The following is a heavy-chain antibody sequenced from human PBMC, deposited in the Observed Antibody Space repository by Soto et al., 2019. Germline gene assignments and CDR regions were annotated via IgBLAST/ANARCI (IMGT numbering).Heavy chain of an antibody. V-gene: IGHV4-4*07. J-gene: IGHJ4*02. CDR1: GGSISSYY. D-gene: IGHD1-26*01. CDR2: IYTSGST. Sequence: SETLSLTCTVSGGSISSYYWSWIRQPAGKGLEWIGRIYTSGSTNYNPSLKSRVTMSVDTSKNQFSLKLSSVTAADTAVYYCARVEGTSGATGPIEYYFDYWGQGTLVTVSS. CDR3: ARVEGTSGATGPIEYYFDY.